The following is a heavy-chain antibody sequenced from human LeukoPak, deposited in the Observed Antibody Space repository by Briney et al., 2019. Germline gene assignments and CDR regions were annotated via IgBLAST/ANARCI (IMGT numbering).Heavy chain of an antibody. Sequence: GGSLRLSCAASGFTFSSYWMSWVRQAPGKGLEWVANIKQDGSEKYYVDSVKGRFTFSRDNAKNSLYLQMNSLRAEDTAVYYCARGSPAYTNYYYYYYMDVWGKGTTVTVSS. CDR2: IKQDGSEK. CDR3: ARGSPAYTNYYYYYYMDV. CDR1: GFTFSSYW. D-gene: IGHD2-2*02. V-gene: IGHV3-7*01. J-gene: IGHJ6*03.